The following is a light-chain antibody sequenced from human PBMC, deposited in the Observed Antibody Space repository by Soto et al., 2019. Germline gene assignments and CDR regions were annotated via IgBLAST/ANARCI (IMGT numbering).Light chain of an antibody. Sequence: IVMSQSPLSLPVTVGEPVSISFRASQSLLHSNGYNYLDWYLKKPGQSPQLLIYLGSNRASGVPDRFSGSGSGTDFTLKISRVEAEDVGVYYCMQGLQMPIAFGQGTRLEIK. CDR1: QSLLHSNGYNY. CDR2: LGS. V-gene: IGKV2-28*01. CDR3: MQGLQMPIA. J-gene: IGKJ5*01.